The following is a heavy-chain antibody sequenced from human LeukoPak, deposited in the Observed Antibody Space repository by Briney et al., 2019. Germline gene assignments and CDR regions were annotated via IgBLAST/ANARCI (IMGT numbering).Heavy chain of an antibody. CDR1: GLTFSTYA. CDR3: AKDRGGEVATGY. J-gene: IGHJ4*02. V-gene: IGHV3-23*01. D-gene: IGHD4-17*01. Sequence: GGSLRLSCTASGLTFSTYALSWVRQTPGKGLEWLSVISATGSTTYYADSVRGRFTISRDNSKNTLYLQMNSLRAEDTAIYYCAKDRGGEVATGYWGQGTLVIVSS. CDR2: ISATGSTT.